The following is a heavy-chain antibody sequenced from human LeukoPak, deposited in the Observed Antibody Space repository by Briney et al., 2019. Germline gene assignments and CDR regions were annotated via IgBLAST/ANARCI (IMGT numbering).Heavy chain of an antibody. J-gene: IGHJ4*02. CDR1: GFTFSSYW. D-gene: IGHD2-2*01. CDR3: ARDRHGNLLPAATVDY. V-gene: IGHV3-7*01. Sequence: PGGSLRLSCAASGFTFSSYWMSWVRPAPGKGLEWVANIKQDGSEKYYVDSVKGRFTISRDNAKNSLYLQMNSLRAEDTAAYYCARDRHGNLLPAATVDYWGQGTLVTVSS. CDR2: IKQDGSEK.